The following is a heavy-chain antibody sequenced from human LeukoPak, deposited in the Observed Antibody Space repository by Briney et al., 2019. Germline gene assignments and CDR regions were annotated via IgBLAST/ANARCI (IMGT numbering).Heavy chain of an antibody. Sequence: GGSLRLSCAASGFTFSSYSMNWVRQAPGKGLEWVSSISSSSSYIYYAGSVKGRFTISRDNAKNSLYLQMNSLRAEDTAVYYCARVGQGAAAKIYYYGMDVWGQGTTVTVSS. V-gene: IGHV3-21*01. J-gene: IGHJ6*02. CDR1: GFTFSSYS. CDR3: ARVGQGAAAKIYYYGMDV. CDR2: ISSSSSYI. D-gene: IGHD2-2*01.